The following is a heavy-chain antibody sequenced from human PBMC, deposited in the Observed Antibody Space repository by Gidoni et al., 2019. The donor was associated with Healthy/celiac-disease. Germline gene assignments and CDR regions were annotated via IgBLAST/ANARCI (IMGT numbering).Heavy chain of an antibody. CDR2: IKQDGSEK. CDR3: ASGMLMTTDHDAFDI. D-gene: IGHD4-17*01. J-gene: IGHJ3*02. CDR1: GFTFSSYW. V-gene: IGHV3-7*01. Sequence: EVQLVESGGGLVQPGGSLRLSWAASGFTFSSYWMSWVRQAPGKGLEWVANIKQDGSEKYYVDSVKGRFTISRDNAKNSLYLQMNSLRAEDTAVYYCASGMLMTTDHDAFDIWGQGTMVTVSS.